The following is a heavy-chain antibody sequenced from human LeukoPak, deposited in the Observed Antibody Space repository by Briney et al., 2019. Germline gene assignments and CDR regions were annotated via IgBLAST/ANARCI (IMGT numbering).Heavy chain of an antibody. CDR1: GFTFSSYA. D-gene: IGHD3-3*01. V-gene: IGHV3-23*01. Sequence: PGGSLRLSCAASGFTFSSYAMSWVRQAPGKGLEWVSAISGSGGSTYYADSVKGRFTISRDNSKNTLYLQMNSLRAEDTAVYYCAKGSILEWLSQLWFDPWGQGTLVTVSS. CDR2: ISGSGGST. J-gene: IGHJ5*02. CDR3: AKGSILEWLSQLWFDP.